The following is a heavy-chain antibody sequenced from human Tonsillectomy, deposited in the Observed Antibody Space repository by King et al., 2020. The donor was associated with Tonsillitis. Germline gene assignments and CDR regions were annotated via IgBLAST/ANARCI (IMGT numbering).Heavy chain of an antibody. Sequence: VQLQQWGAGLLKPSETLSLTCAVYGGSFSDFYWTWVRQPPGKGLEWIGEINHSGNTNYNPSLKSRVIISVDTSKNQFSLKLGSVTAAGTAVYSCARGDYSNYVRRAFDIWGHGTMVIVSS. D-gene: IGHD4-11*01. CDR1: GGSFSDFY. CDR3: ARGDYSNYVRRAFDI. CDR2: INHSGNT. V-gene: IGHV4-34*01. J-gene: IGHJ3*02.